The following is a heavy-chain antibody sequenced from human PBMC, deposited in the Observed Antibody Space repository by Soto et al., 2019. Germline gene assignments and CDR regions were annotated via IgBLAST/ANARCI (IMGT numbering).Heavy chain of an antibody. D-gene: IGHD6-13*01. V-gene: IGHV1-8*01. CDR2: MNPNSGDT. CDR3: VKDRTELSTGSWGWFDP. J-gene: IGHJ5*02. CDR1: GYTFTCYD. Sequence: QVQLVQSGAEVKKPGASVKVSCKASGYTFTCYDVNWVRQAPGQGLEWMGWMNPNSGDTGNAQKLRGRVTMTRNTSISTAYRELTSLTSEDTSVYYCVKDRTELSTGSWGWFDPWGQGTLVTVSS.